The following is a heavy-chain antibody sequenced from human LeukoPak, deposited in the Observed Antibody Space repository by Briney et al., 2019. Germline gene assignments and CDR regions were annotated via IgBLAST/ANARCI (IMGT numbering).Heavy chain of an antibody. V-gene: IGHV3-21*01. Sequence: GGSLRLSCAVSGFSFSDHNMNWVRQAPGKGLEWVASISSRSNYIYYADSLKGRVIVSRDNARNSLFLQMTSLRAEDTAVYYCARDYLGFGESGFDYWGQGTQVIVSS. CDR3: ARDYLGFGESGFDY. J-gene: IGHJ4*02. CDR1: GFSFSDHN. D-gene: IGHD3-10*01. CDR2: ISSRSNYI.